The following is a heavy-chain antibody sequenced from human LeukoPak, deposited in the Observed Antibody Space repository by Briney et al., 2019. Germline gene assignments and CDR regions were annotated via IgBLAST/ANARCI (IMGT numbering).Heavy chain of an antibody. J-gene: IGHJ4*02. V-gene: IGHV3-21*01. CDR2: ITNSGDYI. CDR1: GFTFSSCS. CDR3: ARDEYGDPLGY. Sequence: GGSLRLSCAASGFTFSSCSMNWVRQAAGKGLEWVLTITNSGDYIFYADSVKGRFTISRDNAKNSLYLQMNSLRADATAVYFCARDEYGDPLGYWGQGTPVTVSS. D-gene: IGHD4-17*01.